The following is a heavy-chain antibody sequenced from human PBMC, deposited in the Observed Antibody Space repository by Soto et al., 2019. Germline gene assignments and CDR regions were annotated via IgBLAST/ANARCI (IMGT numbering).Heavy chain of an antibody. V-gene: IGHV3-30-3*01. CDR2: ISSDGSNK. CDR1: GFTFSSYA. CDR3: ARGEQQLVPYYYYGMDV. Sequence: QVQLVESGGGVVQPGRSLRLSCAASGFTFSSYAMHWVRQAPGKGLEWVAVISSDGSNKYYADSVKGRFTISRDNSKNTLYLQMNSLRAEDTAVYYCARGEQQLVPYYYYGMDVWGQGTTVTVSS. J-gene: IGHJ6*02. D-gene: IGHD6-13*01.